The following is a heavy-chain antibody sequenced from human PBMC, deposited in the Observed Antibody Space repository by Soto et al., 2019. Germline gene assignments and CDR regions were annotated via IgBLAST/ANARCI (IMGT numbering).Heavy chain of an antibody. CDR1: GGSIRSGGYY. Sequence: QVQLQESGPGLVKPSQTLSLTCTVSGGSIRSGGYYWTWIRQSPGKGLEWVGHIYYPGTSYYNPSLKSRVSISLDTSNNQFSLRLSSVTAADTAVYYCAREDRPVGSDYFGMDVWGQGTTVTVSS. CDR3: AREDRPVGSDYFGMDV. J-gene: IGHJ6*01. V-gene: IGHV4-31*03. CDR2: IYYPGTS. D-gene: IGHD1-26*01.